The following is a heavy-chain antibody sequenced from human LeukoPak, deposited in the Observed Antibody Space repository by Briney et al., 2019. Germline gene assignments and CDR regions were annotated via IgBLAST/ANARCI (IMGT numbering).Heavy chain of an antibody. CDR2: VNEDGSKK. V-gene: IGHV3-7*01. D-gene: IGHD7-27*01. J-gene: IGHJ4*02. CDR3: ARAGDRGTVDF. CDR1: GFTFSSYW. Sequence: GGSLRLSCAASGFTFSSYWMSWVRQAPGKGLEWVASVNEDGSKKYHVDSMKGRFTISRDNAKNSLYLQVNSLRAEDTAVYYCARAGDRGTVDFWGQGTLVTVSS.